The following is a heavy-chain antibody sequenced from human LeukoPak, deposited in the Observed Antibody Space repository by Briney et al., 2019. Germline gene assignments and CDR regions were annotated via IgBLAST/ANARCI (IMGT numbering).Heavy chain of an antibody. CDR3: VRTSSGIYNYWSGSFHKDYFYYMDA. V-gene: IGHV3-74*01. CDR1: GFTFTNYW. D-gene: IGHD3-3*01. CDR2: ISSDGTST. J-gene: IGHJ6*03. Sequence: PGGSLRLSCAASGFTFTNYWMHWVRQAPGKGLAWVSRISSDGTSTSYADSVKGRFTISRDNAKNTLSLQMNSLRGEDTAVYYCVRTSSGIYNYWSGSFHKDYFYYMDAWGEGTTVTVSS.